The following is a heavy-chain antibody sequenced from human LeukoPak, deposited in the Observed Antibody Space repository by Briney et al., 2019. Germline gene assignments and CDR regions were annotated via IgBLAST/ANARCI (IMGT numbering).Heavy chain of an antibody. Sequence: SETLSLTCTVSGGSISSGDYYWSWIRQPPGKGLEWIGYIYYSGSTYYNPSLKSRVTISVDTSKNQFSLKLSSVTAADTAVYYCAGLYDSSGTYYFDYWGQGTLATVSS. CDR3: AGLYDSSGTYYFDY. V-gene: IGHV4-30-4*01. CDR2: IYYSGST. J-gene: IGHJ4*02. CDR1: GGSISSGDYY. D-gene: IGHD3-22*01.